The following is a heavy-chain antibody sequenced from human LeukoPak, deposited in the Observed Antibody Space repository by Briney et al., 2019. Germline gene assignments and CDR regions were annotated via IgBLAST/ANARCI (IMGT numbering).Heavy chain of an antibody. CDR1: GFSFDDFD. D-gene: IGHD3-10*01. CDR3: AKDSDYFGSGSYYNFWDV. CDR2: IGWNGRSI. Sequence: SLRLSCEASGFSFDDFDMHWVRDAPGKGLEWVSRIGWNGRSIHYADSVKGRSTISRDNAKSSLYLQMNSLRAEDTGLYYCAKDSDYFGSGSYYNFWDVWGQGTTVIVSS. J-gene: IGHJ6*02. V-gene: IGHV3-9*01.